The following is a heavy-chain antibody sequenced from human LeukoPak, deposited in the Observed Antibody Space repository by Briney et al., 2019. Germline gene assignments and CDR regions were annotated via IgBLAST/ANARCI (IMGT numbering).Heavy chain of an antibody. V-gene: IGHV4-34*01. CDR2: INHSGST. CDR1: GGSFSGYY. CDR3: ARGRYYYDSSGYFFGRNFDY. J-gene: IGHJ4*02. D-gene: IGHD3-22*01. Sequence: PSETLSLTCAVYGGSFSGYYWSWIRQPPGKGLEWIGEINHSGSTNYNPSLKSRVAISVDTSKSQFSLKLSSVTAADTAVYYCARGRYYYDSSGYFFGRNFDYWGQGTLVTVSS.